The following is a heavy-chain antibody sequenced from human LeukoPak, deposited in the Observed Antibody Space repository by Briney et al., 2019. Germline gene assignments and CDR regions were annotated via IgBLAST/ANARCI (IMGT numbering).Heavy chain of an antibody. CDR1: GGSITSGGYY. CDR3: ARVGRQNWFDP. Sequence: PSETLSLTCTVSGGSITSGGYYWSWIRQFPGKGLEWIGYIYYEASTYYNPSLKRRVTISRDTSKNQFSLNMTSVTAADTAVYYCARVGRQNWFDPWGQGTLVTVSS. V-gene: IGHV4-31*03. J-gene: IGHJ5*02. CDR2: IYYEAST.